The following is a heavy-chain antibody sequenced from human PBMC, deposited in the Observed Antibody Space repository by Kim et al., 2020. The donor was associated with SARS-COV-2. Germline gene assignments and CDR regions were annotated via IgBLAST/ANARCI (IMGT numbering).Heavy chain of an antibody. CDR2: ISAYNGNT. D-gene: IGHD3-10*01. CDR3: ARDPGWFGELWYYGMDV. J-gene: IGHJ6*02. Sequence: ASVKVSCKASGYTFTSYGISWVRQAPGQGLEWMGWISAYNGNTNYAQKLQGRVTMTTDTSTSTAYMELRSLRSDDTAVYYCARDPGWFGELWYYGMDVWGQGTTVTVSS. CDR1: GYTFTSYG. V-gene: IGHV1-18*01.